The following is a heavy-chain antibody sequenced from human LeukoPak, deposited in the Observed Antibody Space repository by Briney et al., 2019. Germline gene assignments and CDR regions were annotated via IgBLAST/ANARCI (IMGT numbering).Heavy chain of an antibody. CDR3: AKGFIVATYFDY. CDR2: IRYDGSNK. J-gene: IGHJ4*02. CDR1: GVTFSSYG. Sequence: GVSLRLSCAASGVTFSSYGMHWVRQAPGKGLEWVAFIRYDGSNKYYADSVKGRFTISRDNSKNTLYLQMNSLRAEDTAVYYCAKGFIVATYFDYWGQGTLVTVSS. D-gene: IGHD5-12*01. V-gene: IGHV3-30*02.